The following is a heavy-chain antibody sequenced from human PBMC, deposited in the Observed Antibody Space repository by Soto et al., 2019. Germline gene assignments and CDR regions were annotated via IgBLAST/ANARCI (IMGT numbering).Heavy chain of an antibody. V-gene: IGHV1-2*02. CDR2: INPNDGGT. CDR3: ARDSDSGSYVH. Sequence: QVQLVQSGADVKKPGASVKVSCKASGYAFTAYYIHWVRQAPGQGLEWMGWINPNDGGTNYAQNFQGRVTMTSDTAITTAYMELRGLTADDTAVYFCARDSDSGSYVHWGQGTLVTVSS. CDR1: GYAFTAYY. J-gene: IGHJ4*02. D-gene: IGHD1-26*01.